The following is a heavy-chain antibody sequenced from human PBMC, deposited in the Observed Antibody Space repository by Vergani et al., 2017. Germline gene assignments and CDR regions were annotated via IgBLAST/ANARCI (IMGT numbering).Heavy chain of an antibody. CDR3: ASYYDYYMDV. CDR2: IKQDGSET. V-gene: IGHV3-7*03. Sequence: EVQLVESGGGLVQSGGSLRLSCAASGFTFRNYSMSWIRQGPGKGLEWVANIKQDGSETYYVDSVKGRFTVSRDNAKNSLYLQMNDLRAEDTAVYYCASYYDYYMDVWGKGTTVTVSS. CDR1: GFTFRNYS. J-gene: IGHJ6*03.